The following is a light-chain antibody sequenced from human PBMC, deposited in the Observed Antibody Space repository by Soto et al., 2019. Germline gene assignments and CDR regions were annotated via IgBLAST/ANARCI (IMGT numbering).Light chain of an antibody. V-gene: IGKV1-39*01. CDR3: LQRYSTPLA. Sequence: DIQMTQSPSSLSASVGDRVTITCRASQSISSYLNWYQQKPGKAPKLLIYAASSLQSGVPSRFSGSGSGTDFTVTISSLQPEDFATYYCLQRYSTPLAFGQGTKVEIK. CDR2: AAS. CDR1: QSISSY. J-gene: IGKJ1*01.